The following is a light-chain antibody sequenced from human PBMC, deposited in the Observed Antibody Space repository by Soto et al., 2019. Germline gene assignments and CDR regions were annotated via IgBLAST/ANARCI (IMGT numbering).Light chain of an antibody. CDR3: AAWDDGLRAVV. V-gene: IGLV1-44*01. J-gene: IGLJ2*01. CDR1: TSNVGSNT. Sequence: QSVLTQPPSMSGTPGQRVTISCSGTTSNVGSNTVNWYQQLPGAAPKLLIYTDNQRPSRVPDRFSGSKSGTSASLAISGLLSXXXXDYYCAAWDDGLRAVVFGGGTKLTVL. CDR2: TDN.